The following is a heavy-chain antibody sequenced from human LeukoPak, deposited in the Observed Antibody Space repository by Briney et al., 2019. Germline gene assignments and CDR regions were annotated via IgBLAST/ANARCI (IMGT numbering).Heavy chain of an antibody. V-gene: IGHV1-8*01. CDR2: MDPNSGNT. CDR3: AMRSGSYSPYYFDY. Sequence: GASVKVSCKASGYTFTSYDINWVRQATGQGLEWMGWMDPNSGNTGYAQKFQGRVTMTRNTSISTAYMELSSLRSEDTAVYYCAMRSGSYSPYYFDYWGQGTLVTVSS. CDR1: GYTFTSYD. D-gene: IGHD3-10*01. J-gene: IGHJ4*02.